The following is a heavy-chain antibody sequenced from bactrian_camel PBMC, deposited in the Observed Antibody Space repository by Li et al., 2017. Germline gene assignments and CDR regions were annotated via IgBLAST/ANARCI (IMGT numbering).Heavy chain of an antibody. CDR2: ITTGSGTA. CDR1: GRFYKDNC. CDR3: SATTVAGCAHWFKRGRPDFGY. Sequence: HVQLVESGGGSVQAGGSLRLSCTTSGRFYKDNCLGWFRQIPGGEREGVAVITTGSGTAFYGDSVKGRFTISQELAKDAFYLHMTGLKPEDTAVYYCSATTVAGCAHWFKRGRPDFGYWGHGTQVTVS. J-gene: IGHJ6*01. D-gene: IGHD3*01. V-gene: IGHV3S54*01.